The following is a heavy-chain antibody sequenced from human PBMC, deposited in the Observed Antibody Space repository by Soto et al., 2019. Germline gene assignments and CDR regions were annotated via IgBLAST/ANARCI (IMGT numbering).Heavy chain of an antibody. Sequence: QVQLQESGPGLVKPSETLSLTCTVSGDSVSKYYWNWIRQPAGKGLEWIGRIHSTRSPNYNPSLTSQVTMSVDTSKNQYSLKLNLTSVTAADTAVYYCARSPAYGDYANLDTLGQGTLVTVSS. D-gene: IGHD4-17*01. CDR3: ARSPAYGDYANLDT. J-gene: IGHJ5*02. CDR1: GDSVSKYY. V-gene: IGHV4-4*07. CDR2: IHSTRSP.